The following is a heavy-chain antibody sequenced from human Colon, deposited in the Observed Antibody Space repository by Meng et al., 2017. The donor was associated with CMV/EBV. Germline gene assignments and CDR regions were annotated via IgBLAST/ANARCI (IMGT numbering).Heavy chain of an antibody. Sequence: GESLKISCTASGFTFGDYAMSWVRQAPGKGLEWVGFIRSKAYGWTTEYAASVKGRFTISRDDSKSIAYLQMNSLKTEDTAVYYCTRGDVTTPVDYWGQGTLVTVSS. CDR3: TRGDVTTPVDY. CDR2: IRSKAYGWTT. J-gene: IGHJ4*02. CDR1: GFTFGDYA. V-gene: IGHV3-49*04. D-gene: IGHD4-11*01.